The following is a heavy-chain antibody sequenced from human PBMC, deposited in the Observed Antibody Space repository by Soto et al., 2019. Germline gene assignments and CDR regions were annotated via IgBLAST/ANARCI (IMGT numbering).Heavy chain of an antibody. CDR1: GFSLTTSGVG. V-gene: IGHV2-5*02. Sequence: QITLNESGPTVVRPTEPLTLTCRFSGFSLTTSGVGVGWIRQSPGKAPEWLALLYWDVDKRYSASLKSRLTITKDTSKNQVVLTVSDLDPTDTATYYCAHRVLRTVFGLVTTTAIYFDFWGQGTPVAVSS. D-gene: IGHD3-3*01. CDR2: LYWDVDK. CDR3: AHRVLRTVFGLVTTTAIYFDF. J-gene: IGHJ4*02.